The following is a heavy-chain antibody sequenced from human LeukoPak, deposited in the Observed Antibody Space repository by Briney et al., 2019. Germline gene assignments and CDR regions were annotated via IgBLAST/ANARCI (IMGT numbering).Heavy chain of an antibody. V-gene: IGHV1-18*04. CDR2: ISGYNGHT. Sequence: GASVKVSCTASGYAFGDHGVNWVRQAPGQGLEWMGWISGYNGHTSYAQKFQGRVMVTTDRSTNTAYLELRSLRSDDTAVYYCARVPNPRNTYGYNDKWGQGTLVTVSS. CDR1: GYAFGDHG. CDR3: ARVPNPRNTYGYNDK. D-gene: IGHD3-10*01. J-gene: IGHJ4*02.